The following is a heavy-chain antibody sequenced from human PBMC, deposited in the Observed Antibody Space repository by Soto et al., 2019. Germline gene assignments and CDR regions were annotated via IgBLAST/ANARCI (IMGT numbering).Heavy chain of an antibody. Sequence: EVQLVESGGGLVKPGVSLRLSCAASGFTFSSYSMNWVRQAPGKGLEWVSSISSSSSYIYYADPVKGRFTISRDNAKNSLYLQMNSLRAEDTAVYYCARLAPGYCSSTSCSNWFDPWGQGTLVTVSS. CDR1: GFTFSSYS. D-gene: IGHD2-2*01. CDR2: ISSSSSYI. CDR3: ARLAPGYCSSTSCSNWFDP. J-gene: IGHJ5*02. V-gene: IGHV3-21*01.